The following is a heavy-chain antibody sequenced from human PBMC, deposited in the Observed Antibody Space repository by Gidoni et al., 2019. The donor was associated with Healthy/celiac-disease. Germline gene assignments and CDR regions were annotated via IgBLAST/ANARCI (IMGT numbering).Heavy chain of an antibody. J-gene: IGHJ6*02. CDR3: ARGVGYYASSGYLSFHYYYYGMDV. CDR1: GYTFTSYD. V-gene: IGHV1-8*01. CDR2: MNPNSGNT. Sequence: KVSCKASGYTFTSYDINWVRQATGQGLEWMGWMNPNSGNTGYAQKFQGRVTMTRNTSISTAYMELSSLRSEDTAVYYCARGVGYYASSGYLSFHYYYYGMDVWGQGTTVTVSS. D-gene: IGHD3-22*01.